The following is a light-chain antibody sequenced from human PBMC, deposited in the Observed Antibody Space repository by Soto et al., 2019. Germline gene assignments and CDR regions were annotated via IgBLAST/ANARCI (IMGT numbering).Light chain of an antibody. J-gene: IGLJ2*01. CDR2: EVN. CDR3: QSYDNSLSGTHVI. CDR1: SSDVGGYNY. V-gene: IGLV2-14*01. Sequence: QSALTQPASVSGSPGQSITISCTGTSSDVGGYNYVSWYQHHPGKAPKLMIYEVNHRPSGVPDRFSGSRSGTSASLAITGLQAEDEADYYCQSYDNSLSGTHVIFGGGTKVTVL.